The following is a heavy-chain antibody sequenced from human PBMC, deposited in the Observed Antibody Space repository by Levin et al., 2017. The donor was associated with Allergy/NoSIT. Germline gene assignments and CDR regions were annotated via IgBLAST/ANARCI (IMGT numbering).Heavy chain of an antibody. CDR3: AKDRRYSGSTGDFDY. V-gene: IGHV3-30*18. D-gene: IGHD1-26*01. Sequence: LSLTCAASRFTFSSYGMHWVRQAPGKGLEWVAVISYDGINKDYADSVKGRFTISRDNSKNTLHLQMNSLRAEDTAVYYCAKDRRYSGSTGDFDYWGQGTLVTVSS. J-gene: IGHJ4*02. CDR1: RFTFSSYG. CDR2: ISYDGINK.